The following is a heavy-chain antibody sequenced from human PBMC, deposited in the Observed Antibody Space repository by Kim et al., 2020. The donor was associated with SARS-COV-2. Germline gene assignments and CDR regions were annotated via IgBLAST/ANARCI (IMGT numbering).Heavy chain of an antibody. CDR3: ARGGMAVAVDY. V-gene: IGHV4-59*01. CDR2: IYYSGST. CDR1: GGSISSYY. J-gene: IGHJ4*02. Sequence: SETLSLTCTVSGGSISSYYWSWIRQPPGKGLEWIGYIYYSGSTNYNPSLKSRVTISVDTSKNQFSLKLSSVTAADTAVYYCARGGMAVAVDYWGQGTLVTVSS. D-gene: IGHD6-19*01.